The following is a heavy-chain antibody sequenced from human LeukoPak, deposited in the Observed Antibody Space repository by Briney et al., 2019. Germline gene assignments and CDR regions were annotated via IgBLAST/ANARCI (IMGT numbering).Heavy chain of an antibody. J-gene: IGHJ4*02. Sequence: SETLSLTCTVSGGSISSYYWSWIRQPPGKGLEWIGYIYHSGSTNYNPSLKSRVTISVDTSKNQFSLKLSSVTAADTAVYYCARRLSGSYDYWGQGTLVTVSS. CDR2: IYHSGST. V-gene: IGHV4-59*08. D-gene: IGHD1-26*01. CDR1: GGSISSYY. CDR3: ARRLSGSYDY.